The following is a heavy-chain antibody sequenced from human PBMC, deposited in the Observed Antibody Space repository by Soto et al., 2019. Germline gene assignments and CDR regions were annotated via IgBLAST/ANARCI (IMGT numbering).Heavy chain of an antibody. CDR2: ISASGDYT. CDR1: GFFLSNNW. J-gene: IGHJ6*02. D-gene: IGHD2-8*01. V-gene: IGHV3-11*06. Sequence: QVQLVESGGGWVKPGESLRLSCIGSGFFLSNNWMTWIRQAPGKGLEWVSYISASGDYTIYADSLKGQFTISRDNARNSLWLQINSLIAEDTAVYYCARSSGWRQVGVYNYGLDVWGQGTTVIVSS. CDR3: ARSSGWRQVGVYNYGLDV.